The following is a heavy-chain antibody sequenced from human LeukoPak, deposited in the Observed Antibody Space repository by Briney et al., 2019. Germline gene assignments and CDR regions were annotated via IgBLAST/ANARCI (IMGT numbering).Heavy chain of an antibody. Sequence: ASVKVSCKASGYTFTSYYMHWVRQAPGQGLEWKGIINPSGGSTSYAQKFQGRVTMTRDTSTSTVYMELSSLRSEDTAVYYCASMAFNNGTYAYWGQGTLVTVSS. V-gene: IGHV1-46*01. CDR1: GYTFTSYY. CDR3: ASMAFNNGTYAY. J-gene: IGHJ4*02. D-gene: IGHD1-1*01. CDR2: INPSGGST.